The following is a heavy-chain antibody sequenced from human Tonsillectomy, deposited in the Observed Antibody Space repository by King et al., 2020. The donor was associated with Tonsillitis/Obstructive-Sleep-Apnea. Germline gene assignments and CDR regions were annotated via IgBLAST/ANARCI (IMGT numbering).Heavy chain of an antibody. Sequence: VQLVESGGGLVQPGGSLRLSCAASGFTFSTYAMSWVRQAPGKGLEWVSAMSGSDPGTYHADSVKGRFTISRDNSKNTLYLQMNILRAEVTAVYYCAKGSEGHCSGTKCYEFGCWGQGTLVTVSS. CDR2: MSGSDPGT. D-gene: IGHD2-2*01. CDR3: AKGSEGHCSGTKCYEFGC. V-gene: IGHV3-23*04. CDR1: GFTFSTYA. J-gene: IGHJ4*02.